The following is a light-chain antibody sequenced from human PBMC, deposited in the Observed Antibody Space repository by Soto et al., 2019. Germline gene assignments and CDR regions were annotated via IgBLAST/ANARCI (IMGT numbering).Light chain of an antibody. Sequence: IQMTHSPSTLSESVGDRVTITWRASETINTWLAWYQQKPGKAPKLLIYDAYSLQSGVPSRFSGSGSGTEFTLTISSLQPDDSATYYCQQYNSSWTFGPGTKVDSK. CDR1: ETINTW. CDR2: DAY. J-gene: IGKJ1*01. CDR3: QQYNSSWT. V-gene: IGKV1-5*01.